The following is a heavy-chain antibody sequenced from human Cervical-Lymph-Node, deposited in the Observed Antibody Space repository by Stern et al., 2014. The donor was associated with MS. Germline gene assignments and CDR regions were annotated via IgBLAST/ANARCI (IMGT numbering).Heavy chain of an antibody. V-gene: IGHV2-26*01. CDR1: GFSLSNGQMG. Sequence: QVTLMESGPVLVKPTETLTLTCTVSGFSLSNGQMGVSWIRQPPGKALEWLTNISLNDEKSDSTSRRRQLTLSNATSQHQGAPSMTHMDPVDTATYYCARNYGDYVFGYGMDVWGQGTTVIVSS. CDR2: ISLNDEK. D-gene: IGHD4-17*01. CDR3: ARNYGDYVFGYGMDV. J-gene: IGHJ6*02.